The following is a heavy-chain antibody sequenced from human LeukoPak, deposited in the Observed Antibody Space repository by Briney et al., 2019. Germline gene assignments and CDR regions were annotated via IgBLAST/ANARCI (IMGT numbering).Heavy chain of an antibody. D-gene: IGHD5-18*01. J-gene: IGHJ4*02. V-gene: IGHV3-7*03. CDR1: GFTFSSYW. Sequence: GGSLRLSCAASGFTFSSYWMSWVRQAPGKGLEWVANIKQDGSEKYYVDSVKGRFTISRDNAKNSLYLQMNSLRAEDTAMYYCARRGYSYGYHFDYWGQGTLVTVSS. CDR2: IKQDGSEK. CDR3: ARRGYSYGYHFDY.